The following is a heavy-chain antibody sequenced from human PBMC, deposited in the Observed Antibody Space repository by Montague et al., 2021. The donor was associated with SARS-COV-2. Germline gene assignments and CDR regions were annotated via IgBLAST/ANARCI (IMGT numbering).Heavy chain of an antibody. V-gene: IGHV2-70*11. CDR1: GFSLHTSGTG. CDR3: ARTYAPSAVAVDY. Sequence: PALVKPTQTLTLTCTFSGFSLHTSGTGVSWIRQPPGKALEWLARIDWDDDKYYSTSLKTRLTISKDTSKNQVVLTMTNMDPVDTATYYCARTYAPSAVAVDYWGQGTLVTVSS. J-gene: IGHJ4*02. D-gene: IGHD6-19*01. CDR2: IDWDDDK.